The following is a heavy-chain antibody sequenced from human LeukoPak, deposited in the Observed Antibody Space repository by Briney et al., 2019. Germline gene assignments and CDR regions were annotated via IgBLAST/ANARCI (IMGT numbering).Heavy chain of an antibody. CDR1: GGSIGSYY. CDR3: ARYSGSYPHDAFDI. D-gene: IGHD1-26*01. J-gene: IGHJ3*02. CDR2: IYYSGST. V-gene: IGHV4-59*01. Sequence: SETLSLTCTVSGGSIGSYYWSWIRQPPGKGLEWIGYIYYSGSTSYNPSLKSRVTISVDTSKNHFSLKLSSVTAADTAVHYCARYSGSYPHDAFDIWGQGTMVTVSS.